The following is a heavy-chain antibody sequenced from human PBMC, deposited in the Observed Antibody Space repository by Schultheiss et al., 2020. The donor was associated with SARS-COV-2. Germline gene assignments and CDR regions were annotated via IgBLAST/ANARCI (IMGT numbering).Heavy chain of an antibody. D-gene: IGHD2-15*01. Sequence: SETLSLTCAVYGGSFSGYYWSWIRQPPGKGLEWIGEINHSGSTNYNPSLKSRVTISVDTSKNQFSLKLSSVTAADTAVYYCARGRGCSGGSCYALWFDPWGQGTLVTVSS. V-gene: IGHV4-34*01. CDR3: ARGRGCSGGSCYALWFDP. CDR2: INHSGST. CDR1: GGSFSGYY. J-gene: IGHJ5*02.